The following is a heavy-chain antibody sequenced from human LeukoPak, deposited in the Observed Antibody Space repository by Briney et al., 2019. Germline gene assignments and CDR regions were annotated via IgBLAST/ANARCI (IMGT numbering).Heavy chain of an antibody. V-gene: IGHV4-61*02. CDR3: ARHRRKVTAIHAFDI. D-gene: IGHD2-21*02. CDR2: IYTSGST. CDR1: GGSISSGSYY. Sequence: SETLSLTCTVSGGSISSGSYYWSWIRQPAGKGLEWIGRIYTSGSTNYNPSLKSRVTMSVDTSKNQFSLKLSSVTAADTAVYYCARHRRKVTAIHAFDIWGQGTMVTVSS. J-gene: IGHJ3*02.